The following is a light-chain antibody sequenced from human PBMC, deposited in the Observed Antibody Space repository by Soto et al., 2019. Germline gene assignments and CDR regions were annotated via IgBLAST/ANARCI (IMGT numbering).Light chain of an antibody. CDR1: QSVGTN. CDR3: QQYNDWPLT. Sequence: VVMTQSPATLSVSPWERATLSCRASQSVGTNLAWYQQKPGQGPRLLICDVSTRATGVPTRFSGSGSGTEFSLTISSLQSEDFAVYYCQQYNDWPLTFGGGTKVDIK. CDR2: DVS. V-gene: IGKV3D-15*01. J-gene: IGKJ4*01.